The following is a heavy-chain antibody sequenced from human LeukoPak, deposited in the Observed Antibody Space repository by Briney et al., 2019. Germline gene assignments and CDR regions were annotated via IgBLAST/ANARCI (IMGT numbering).Heavy chain of an antibody. D-gene: IGHD3-10*01. CDR2: INPNSGGT. CDR3: ARRKRGVMAYYYYMDV. Sequence: RASVKVSCKASGYTFTGYYMHWVRQAPGQGLEWMGWINPNSGGTNYAQKFQGRVTMTRDTSISTAYMELSRLRSDDTAVYYCARRKRGVMAYYYYMDVWGKGTTVTVSS. J-gene: IGHJ6*03. CDR1: GYTFTGYY. V-gene: IGHV1-2*02.